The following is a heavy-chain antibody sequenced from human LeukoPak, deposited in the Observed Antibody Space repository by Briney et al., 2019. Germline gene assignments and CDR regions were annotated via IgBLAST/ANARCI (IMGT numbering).Heavy chain of an antibody. V-gene: IGHV3-48*04. CDR1: GFTFSSYS. J-gene: IGHJ3*02. Sequence: PGGSLRLSCAASGFTFSSYSMNWVRQAPGKGLEWVSYISYSSSTIYYADSVKGRFTISRDNAKNSLYLQMNSLRAEDTAVYYCAGLAAFDIWGQGTMVTVSS. D-gene: IGHD6-6*01. CDR2: ISYSSSTI. CDR3: AGLAAFDI.